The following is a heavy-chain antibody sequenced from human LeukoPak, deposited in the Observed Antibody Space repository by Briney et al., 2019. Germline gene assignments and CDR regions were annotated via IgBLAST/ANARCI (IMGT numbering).Heavy chain of an antibody. J-gene: IGHJ4*02. D-gene: IGHD6-6*01. CDR1: GDSVSSNSAA. CDR2: TYYQSKWYN. Sequence: SQTLSLTCAISGDSVSSNSAAWYWIRQSPSRGLEWLGRTYYQSKWYNDYALSMKSRITINPDTSKNQFSLHLNSVTPEDTAVYYCAGDSSARPLEYWGQGTLVTVSS. V-gene: IGHV6-1*01. CDR3: AGDSSARPLEY.